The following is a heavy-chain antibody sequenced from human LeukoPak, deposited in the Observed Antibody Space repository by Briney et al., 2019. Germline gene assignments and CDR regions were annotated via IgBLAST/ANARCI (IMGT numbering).Heavy chain of an antibody. Sequence: GASVKVSCKASGYSFSDYHINWVRQASGQGPEWMGWINPNNGDTDYAKAFQGRVTMTRDTSISTAYMEPSRLRSDDTAVYYCARDRVFGVVTAHFDYWGQGTLVTVSS. CDR1: GYSFSDYH. CDR2: INPNNGDT. V-gene: IGHV1-2*02. CDR3: ARDRVFGVVTAHFDY. D-gene: IGHD3-3*01. J-gene: IGHJ4*02.